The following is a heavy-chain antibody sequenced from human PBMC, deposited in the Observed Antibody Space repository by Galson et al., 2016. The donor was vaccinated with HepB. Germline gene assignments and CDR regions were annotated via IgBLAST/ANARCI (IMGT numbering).Heavy chain of an antibody. J-gene: IGHJ4*02. CDR2: ISGSGDRI. D-gene: IGHD4-17*01. V-gene: IGHV3-23*01. Sequence: SLRLSCASSGFTFSSYAMSWVRQAPGKGLEWVPAISGSGDRIYYADSVKGRFTISRDSSKNTLYLQMNSLRAEDTAVYYCAKDMVDYGSRPVPFDYRGQGTLFTVSS. CDR1: GFTFSSYA. CDR3: AKDMVDYGSRPVPFDY.